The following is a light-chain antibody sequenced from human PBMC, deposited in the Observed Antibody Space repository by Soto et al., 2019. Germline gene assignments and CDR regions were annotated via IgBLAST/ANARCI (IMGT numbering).Light chain of an antibody. CDR3: QQYNSYRT. V-gene: IGKV1-5*01. Sequence: DIPITQSPSTLSASVGDRVTITCRASQSISSSLAWYQQKPGKAPKLLFYDASTLQIGVPSRFSGSGSGTEFTLTISCLQPDDFATYYCQQYNSYRTFGQGTKVDI. CDR2: DAS. J-gene: IGKJ1*01. CDR1: QSISSS.